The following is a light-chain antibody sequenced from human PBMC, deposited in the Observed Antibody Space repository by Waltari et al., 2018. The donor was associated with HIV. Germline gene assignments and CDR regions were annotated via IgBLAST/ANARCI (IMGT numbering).Light chain of an antibody. CDR1: NSHIGAGDG. CDR2: DIN. Sequence: QSVLTQPPSVSGAPGQRVTISCTWSNSHIGAGDGVHLYQHLPGAAPQLLIYDINNQPSGVPDRFSGSKSGTSASLAITGLQVEDEGDYFCQSYDSSLNVIFGGGTKLTVL. V-gene: IGLV1-40*01. J-gene: IGLJ2*01. CDR3: QSYDSSLNVI.